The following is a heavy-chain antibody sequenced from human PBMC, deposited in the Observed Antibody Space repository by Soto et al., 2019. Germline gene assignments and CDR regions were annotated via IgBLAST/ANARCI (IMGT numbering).Heavy chain of an antibody. CDR1: GFRFTISA. Sequence: SVKVSCKASGFRFTISAVQWVLQARGQRLEWVGWIVVGSGNTNYAQKFQERVTITRDMSTSTAYMELSSLRSEDTAVYYCAADSTYYYDSSVPPRDPDNQYFRMYGSGQGTKVTVSS. V-gene: IGHV1-58*01. CDR3: AADSTYYYDSSVPPRDPDNQYFRMYG. D-gene: IGHD3-22*01. J-gene: IGHJ6*02. CDR2: IVVGSGNT.